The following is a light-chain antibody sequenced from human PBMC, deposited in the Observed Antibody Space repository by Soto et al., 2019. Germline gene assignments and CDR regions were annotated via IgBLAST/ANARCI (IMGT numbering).Light chain of an antibody. CDR2: GAS. V-gene: IGKV3-15*01. J-gene: IGKJ1*01. Sequence: EIVMTQSPATLSVSPGERATLSCRASQSVSSNLAWYQHNPGQAPRLLICGASTRATGNPARFSGSGSGTEFTLTISSLQSEDFAVYYCQQYNKWPRTFGQGTKVDI. CDR1: QSVSSN. CDR3: QQYNKWPRT.